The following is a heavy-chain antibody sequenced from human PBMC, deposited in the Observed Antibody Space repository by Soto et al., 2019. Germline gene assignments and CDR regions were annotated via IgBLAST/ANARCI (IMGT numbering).Heavy chain of an antibody. CDR3: AKDMGSGGSCYDY. J-gene: IGHJ4*02. V-gene: IGHV3-9*01. D-gene: IGHD2-15*01. CDR1: GFTFDDYA. CDR2: ISWNSGSI. Sequence: GGSLRLSCAASGFTFDDYAMHWVRQAPGKGLEWVSGISWNSGSIGYADSVKGRFTISRDNAKNSLYLQMNSLRAEDTALYYCAKDMGSGGSCYDYWGQGTLVTVSS.